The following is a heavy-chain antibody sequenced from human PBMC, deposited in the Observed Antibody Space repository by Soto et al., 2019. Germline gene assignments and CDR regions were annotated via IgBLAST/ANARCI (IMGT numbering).Heavy chain of an antibody. CDR3: ARVCGGDCHYGMDV. CDR1: GGSISSGGYY. D-gene: IGHD2-21*02. V-gene: IGHV4-31*03. J-gene: IGHJ6*02. CDR2: IYYSGST. Sequence: QVQLQESGPGLVKPSQTLSLTCTVSGGSISSGGYYWTWIRQHPGKGLEWIGYIYYSGSTYYNPSLQRRVTISVDTSKNQFSLKLSSVPAADTAVYYCARVCGGDCHYGMDVWGQGTTVTVSS.